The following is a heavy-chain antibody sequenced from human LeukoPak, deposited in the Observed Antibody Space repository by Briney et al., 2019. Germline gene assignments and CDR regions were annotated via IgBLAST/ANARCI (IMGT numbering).Heavy chain of an antibody. D-gene: IGHD2-15*01. CDR3: ARGPYCSGGSCYSYHYYGMDV. J-gene: IGHJ6*02. V-gene: IGHV4-34*01. CDR2: INHSGST. CDR1: GVSFSGYY. Sequence: PSETLSLTCAVYGVSFSGYYWSWIREPPGKGLEWIGEINHSGSTNYNPSLKSRVTISVDTSKNQFSLKLSSVTAADTAVYYCARGPYCSGGSCYSYHYYGMDVWGQGTTVTVSS.